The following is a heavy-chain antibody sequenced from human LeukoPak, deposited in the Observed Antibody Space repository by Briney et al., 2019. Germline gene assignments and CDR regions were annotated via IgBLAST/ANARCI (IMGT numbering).Heavy chain of an antibody. CDR1: GFTVSSNY. CDR3: ARGDDYYHSSEDY. D-gene: IGHD3-22*01. CDR2: IYSGGST. V-gene: IGHV3-53*01. J-gene: IGHJ4*02. Sequence: GGSLRLSCAASGFTVSSNYMSWVRQAPGKGLEWVSVIYSGGSTYYADSVKGRFTISRDNSKNTLYLQMNSLRAEDTAVYYCARGDDYYHSSEDYWGQGTLVTVSS.